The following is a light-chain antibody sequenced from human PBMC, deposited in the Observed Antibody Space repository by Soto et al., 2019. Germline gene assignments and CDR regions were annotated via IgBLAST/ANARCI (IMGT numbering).Light chain of an antibody. CDR1: RSNIGNNA. Sequence: QSVLTQTPSASGTPGQTVTISCSGSRSNIGNNAVSWYQQFPGTAPKLLIYNSNQRPAGVPDRFSCSKSGTSASLAISGLQSEDEADYYCATWDDSLNARGVFGGGTKLTVL. J-gene: IGLJ3*02. V-gene: IGLV1-44*01. CDR3: ATWDDSLNARGV. CDR2: NSN.